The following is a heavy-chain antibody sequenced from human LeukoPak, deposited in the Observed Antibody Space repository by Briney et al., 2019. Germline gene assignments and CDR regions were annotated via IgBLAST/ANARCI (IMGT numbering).Heavy chain of an antibody. CDR2: IYYSGST. Sequence: SETLSLTCTVSGGSISSYYWSWIRQPPGKGLEWIGYIYYSGSTNYNPSLKSRVTISVDTSKNQFSLKLSSVAAADTAVYYCARALVDYGDYVFWFDPWGQGTLVTVSS. CDR1: GGSISSYY. J-gene: IGHJ5*02. CDR3: ARALVDYGDYVFWFDP. V-gene: IGHV4-59*01. D-gene: IGHD4-17*01.